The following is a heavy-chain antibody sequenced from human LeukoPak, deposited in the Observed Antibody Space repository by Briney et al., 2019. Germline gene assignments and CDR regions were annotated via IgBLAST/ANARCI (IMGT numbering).Heavy chain of an antibody. CDR1: GFTFDDYA. Sequence: PGRPLRLSCAASGFTFDDYAMHWVRQAPGKGLEWVSGISWNSGNIDYADSVEGRFTISRDNTKNSLYLQMNSLRAEDTALYYCAKVVGARYFDLWGRGTLVTVSS. J-gene: IGHJ2*01. D-gene: IGHD1-26*01. CDR2: ISWNSGNI. CDR3: AKVVGARYFDL. V-gene: IGHV3-9*01.